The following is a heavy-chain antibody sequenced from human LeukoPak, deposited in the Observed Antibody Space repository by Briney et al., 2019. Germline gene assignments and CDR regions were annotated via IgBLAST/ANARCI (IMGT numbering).Heavy chain of an antibody. CDR2: IYHSGST. Sequence: PSETLSLTCAVSGYSISSGYYWGWIRPPPGKGLEWIGSIYHSGSTYYNPSLKSRVTISVDTSKNHFSLKLSSVTAADTAVYYCARTLSGSGSYTYYYYYMDVWGKGTTVTVSS. CDR1: GYSISSGYY. V-gene: IGHV4-38-2*01. D-gene: IGHD3-10*01. J-gene: IGHJ6*03. CDR3: ARTLSGSGSYTYYYYYMDV.